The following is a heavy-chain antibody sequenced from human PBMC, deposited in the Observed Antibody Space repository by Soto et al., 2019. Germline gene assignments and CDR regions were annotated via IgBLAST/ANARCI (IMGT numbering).Heavy chain of an antibody. CDR2: IIPILGIA. V-gene: IGHV1-69*02. D-gene: IGHD5-18*01. CDR3: ARGRYVDTAMVDY. J-gene: IGHJ4*02. Sequence: QVQLVQSGAEVKKPGSSVKVSCKASGGTFSSYTISWVRQAPGQGLEWMGRIIPILGIANYAQKFQGRVTITADKSTSTAYMELSSRRSEDTAVDYCARGRYVDTAMVDYWGQGTLVTVSS. CDR1: GGTFSSYT.